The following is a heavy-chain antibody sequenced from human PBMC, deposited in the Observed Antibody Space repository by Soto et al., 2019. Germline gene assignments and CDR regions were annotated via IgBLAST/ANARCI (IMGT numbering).Heavy chain of an antibody. V-gene: IGHV3-74*01. J-gene: IGHJ6*02. CDR3: ARHKEVLLTNYGMAV. CDR2: INVDGTET. CDR1: RFTFGSYW. Sequence: GGSLRLSCTAPRFTFGSYWMHWVRQAPGKGLVWVSDINVDGTETWYADSVKGRFTISRDNDKKTLYLHMTGLRVDDTGVYYCARHKEVLLTNYGMAVWGQGTTVTVYS.